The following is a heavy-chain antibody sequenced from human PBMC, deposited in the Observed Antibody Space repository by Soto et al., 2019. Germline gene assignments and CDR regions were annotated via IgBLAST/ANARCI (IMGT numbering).Heavy chain of an antibody. J-gene: IGHJ4*02. Sequence: QVRLVQSGAEVKKPGSSMKVSCKASGGSFNSDSMTWVRQAPGQGLEWMGRIPPLFAKTTYAQQFQGRVTITADKATSTVYMELNSLTSQDTAVYYCARDRAYGSLDYWGQGTLVAVSS. D-gene: IGHD3-16*01. CDR1: GGSFNSDS. V-gene: IGHV1-69*08. CDR2: IPPLFAKT. CDR3: ARDRAYGSLDY.